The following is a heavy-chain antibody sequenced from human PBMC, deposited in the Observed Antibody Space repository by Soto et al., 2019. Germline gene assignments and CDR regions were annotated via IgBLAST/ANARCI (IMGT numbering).Heavy chain of an antibody. CDR2: ISPTGEQR. V-gene: IGHV3-23*01. Sequence: GGSLRLSCAASRFTFRNYGMSWVRQGQGKGLEWVSGISPTGEQRFYVDSVKGRFFISRDNSQNTLSLEMSNLRADDTAVYYCAKRYGSGSYRDFNSYYGMDIWGQGTSVTVSS. CDR3: AKRYGSGSYRDFNSYYGMDI. CDR1: RFTFRNYG. J-gene: IGHJ6*02. D-gene: IGHD3-10*01.